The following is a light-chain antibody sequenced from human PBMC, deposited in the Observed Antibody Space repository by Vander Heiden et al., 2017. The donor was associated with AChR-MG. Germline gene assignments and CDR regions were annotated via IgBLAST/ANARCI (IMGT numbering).Light chain of an antibody. CDR3: QQIYSTPHT. Sequence: DIHMTQSPSSLSASVGDRVTITCRASQSISSYLNWFRQKPGKAPELLIHTSSTLQTGVPSRFTGSASGTDFSLTISSLQPEDFATYYCQQIYSTPHTFGQGTKVEI. V-gene: IGKV1-39*01. CDR1: QSISSY. CDR2: TSS. J-gene: IGKJ2*01.